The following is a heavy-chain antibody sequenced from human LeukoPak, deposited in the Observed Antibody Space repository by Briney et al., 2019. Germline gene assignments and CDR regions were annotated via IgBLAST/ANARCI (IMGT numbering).Heavy chain of an antibody. CDR3: ARDGTKAVAGRSYYYYYMDV. J-gene: IGHJ6*03. V-gene: IGHV4-59*11. D-gene: IGHD6-19*01. Sequence: SETLSLTCTVSGGSISSHYWSWIRQPPGKGLEWIGYIYYRGSTNYNPSLKSRVTISVDTSKNQFSLKLSSVTAADTAVYYCARDGTKAVAGRSYYYYYMDVWGKGTTVTVSS. CDR1: GGSISSHY. CDR2: IYYRGST.